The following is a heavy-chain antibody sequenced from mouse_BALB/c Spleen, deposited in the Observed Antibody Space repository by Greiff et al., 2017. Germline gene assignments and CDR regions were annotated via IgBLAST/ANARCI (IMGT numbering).Heavy chain of an antibody. CDR2: IDPANGNT. CDR1: GFNIKDTY. CDR3: ARTLMITTAMDY. J-gene: IGHJ4*01. Sequence: VQLQQSGAELVRPGALVKLSCKASGFNIKDTYMHWVKQRPEQGLEWIGRIDPANGNTKYDPKFQGKATITADTSSNTAYLQLSSLTSEDTAVYYCARTLMITTAMDYWGQGTSVTVSS. D-gene: IGHD2-4*01. V-gene: IGHV14-3*02.